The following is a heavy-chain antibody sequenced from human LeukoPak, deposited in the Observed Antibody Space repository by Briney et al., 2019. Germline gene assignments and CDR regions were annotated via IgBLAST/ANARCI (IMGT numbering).Heavy chain of an antibody. D-gene: IGHD6-13*01. CDR2: IYTSGST. CDR3: AREIAAAGVLGLTTFDY. CDR1: GGSISSGSYY. Sequence: SETLSLTCTVSGGSISSGSYYWSWIRQPAGKGLEWVGRIYTSGSTNYNPSLKSRVTISVDTSKNQFSLKLSSVTAADTAVYYCAREIAAAGVLGLTTFDYWGQGTLVTVSS. J-gene: IGHJ4*02. V-gene: IGHV4-61*02.